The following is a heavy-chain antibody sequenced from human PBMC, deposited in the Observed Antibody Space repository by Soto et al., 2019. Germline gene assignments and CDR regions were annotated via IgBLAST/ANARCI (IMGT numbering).Heavy chain of an antibody. J-gene: IGHJ6*02. Sequence: GGSLRLSCAASGFTCSSYAMSWVRQAPGKGLEWVSVISCDGSNKYYADSVKGRFTISRDNSKNTLYLQMNSLRAEDTAVYYCANDGSGSYSQYYYYYYGMDVWGQGTTVTVSS. CDR3: ANDGSGSYSQYYYYYYGMDV. D-gene: IGHD3-10*01. CDR1: GFTCSSYA. CDR2: ISCDGSNK. V-gene: IGHV3-30*18.